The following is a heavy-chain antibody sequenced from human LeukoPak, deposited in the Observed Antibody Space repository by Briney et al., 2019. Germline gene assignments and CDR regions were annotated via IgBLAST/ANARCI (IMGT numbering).Heavy chain of an antibody. CDR3: AGEYYGSSGSFDY. V-gene: IGHV4-59*01. Sequence: SETLSLTCTVSGVSISSYYWSWLRQPPGKGLEWIGYIYYSGSTNYNPSLKSRVTISVDTSKNQFSLKLSSVTAADTAVYFCAGEYYGSSGSFDYWGQGTLVTVSS. D-gene: IGHD3-22*01. CDR1: GVSISSYY. J-gene: IGHJ4*02. CDR2: IYYSGST.